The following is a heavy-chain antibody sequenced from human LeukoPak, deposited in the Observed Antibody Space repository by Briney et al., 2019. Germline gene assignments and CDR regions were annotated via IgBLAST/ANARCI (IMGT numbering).Heavy chain of an antibody. CDR1: GFTFSTYG. Sequence: GGSLRLSCAASGFTFSTYGMHWVRQAPGKGLEWVAVISYDGSNKYYADSVKGRFTISRDNSKNTLYLQMNSLRAEDTAVYYCAKGDFGVLLGGSLSIDYWGQGTLVTVSS. CDR2: ISYDGSNK. D-gene: IGHD3-3*01. J-gene: IGHJ4*02. V-gene: IGHV3-30*18. CDR3: AKGDFGVLLGGSLSIDY.